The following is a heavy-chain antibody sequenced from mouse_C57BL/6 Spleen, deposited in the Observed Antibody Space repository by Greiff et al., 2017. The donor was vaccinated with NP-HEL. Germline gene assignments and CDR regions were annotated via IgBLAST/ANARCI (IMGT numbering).Heavy chain of an antibody. J-gene: IGHJ2*01. D-gene: IGHD1-1*01. Sequence: QVQLQQPGAELVMPGASVKLSCKASGYTFTSYWMHWVKQRPGQGLEWIGEIDPSDSYTNYNQKFKGKSTLTVDKSSSTAYMQLSSLTSEDSAVDYGARESFYGSRVPLGYWGQGTTLTVSS. V-gene: IGHV1-69*01. CDR3: ARESFYGSRVPLGY. CDR1: GYTFTSYW. CDR2: IDPSDSYT.